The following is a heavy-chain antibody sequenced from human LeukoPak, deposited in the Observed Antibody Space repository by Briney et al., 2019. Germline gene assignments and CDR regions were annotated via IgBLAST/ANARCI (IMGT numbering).Heavy chain of an antibody. Sequence: SETLSLTCTVSGGSISSYYWSWIRQPPGKGLEWIGYIYYSGSTNYKPSLKSRVTISVDTSKNQFSLKLSSVTAADTAVYYCARFHPNWGLDYWGQGILVTVSS. D-gene: IGHD7-27*01. J-gene: IGHJ4*02. CDR1: GGSISSYY. CDR2: IYYSGST. V-gene: IGHV4-59*12. CDR3: ARFHPNWGLDY.